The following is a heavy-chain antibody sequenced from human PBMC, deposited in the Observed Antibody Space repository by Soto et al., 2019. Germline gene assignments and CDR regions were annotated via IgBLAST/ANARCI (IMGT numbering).Heavy chain of an antibody. Sequence: ETLSLTCAVYGGSFSGYYWSWIRQPPGKGLEWIGEINHSGSTNYNPSLKSRVTISVDTSKNQFSLKLSSVTAADTAVYYCARGLGSLRSGWYGYYYYGMDVWGQGTTVTVSS. CDR2: INHSGST. CDR1: GGSFSGYY. D-gene: IGHD6-19*01. CDR3: ARGLGSLRSGWYGYYYYGMDV. J-gene: IGHJ6*02. V-gene: IGHV4-34*01.